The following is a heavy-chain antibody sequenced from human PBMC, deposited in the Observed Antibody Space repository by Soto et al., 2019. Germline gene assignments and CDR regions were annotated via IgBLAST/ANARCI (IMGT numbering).Heavy chain of an antibody. J-gene: IGHJ4*02. V-gene: IGHV2-5*02. CDR2: IYWDDDK. CDR3: AHRVGTREMDY. D-gene: IGHD4-17*01. CDR1: GFSLSTSGVG. Sequence: QITLKESGPPLVKPTQTLTLTCTFSGFSLSTSGVGVAWIRQPPGKALEWLALIYWDDDKRYSPSLKSRLTITLDTAKNQAVPTMTNVDPVDTATYYCAHRVGTREMDYWGQGTLVTVSS.